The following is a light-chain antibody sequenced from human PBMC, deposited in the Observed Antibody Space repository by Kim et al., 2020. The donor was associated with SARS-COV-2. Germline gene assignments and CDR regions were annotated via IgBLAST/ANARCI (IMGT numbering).Light chain of an antibody. V-gene: IGLV3-1*01. Sequence: VAPGLTASITCSGDTLGTVYASWYQQWTGQAPVLLIYQNFKRPSGIPERFSGSNAGNTATLTIRGTQSEDEADYYCQAWDTNTGVIFGGGTKVSVL. CDR2: QNF. CDR3: QAWDTNTGVI. CDR1: TLGTVY. J-gene: IGLJ2*01.